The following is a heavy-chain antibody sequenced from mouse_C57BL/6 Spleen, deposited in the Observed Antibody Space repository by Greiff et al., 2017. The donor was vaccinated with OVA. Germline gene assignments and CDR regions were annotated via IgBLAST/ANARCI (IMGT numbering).Heavy chain of an antibody. D-gene: IGHD1-1*01. Sequence: EVQRVESGGGLVKPGGSLKLSCAASGFTFSDYGMHWVRQAPEKGLEWVAYISSGSSTIYYADTGKGRCTISRDNAKKTLFLQMTSLSSEATALYYCARRGVVATGDYWGQGTTLTVSS. V-gene: IGHV5-17*01. CDR2: ISSGSSTI. J-gene: IGHJ2*01. CDR3: ARRGVVATGDY. CDR1: GFTFSDYG.